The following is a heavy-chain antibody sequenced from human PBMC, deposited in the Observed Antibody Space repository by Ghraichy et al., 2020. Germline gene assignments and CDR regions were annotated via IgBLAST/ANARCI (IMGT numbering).Heavy chain of an antibody. J-gene: IGHJ4*02. CDR3: ATGGGLVFFDY. D-gene: IGHD6-6*01. CDR2: IKSKPAGGTI. V-gene: IGHV3-15*01. CDR1: GFTFSNAW. Sequence: GSLRLSCAASGFTFSNAWMNWVRQVPGKRLEWVGRIKSKPAGGTIEYAAPVKGRVTISRDDSKNMVYLQMNSLKTEDTAVYYCATGGGLVFFDYWGQGTLVIVSS.